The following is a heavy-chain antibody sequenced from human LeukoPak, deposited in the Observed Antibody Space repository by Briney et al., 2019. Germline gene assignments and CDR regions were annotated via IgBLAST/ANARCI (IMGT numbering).Heavy chain of an antibody. Sequence: SETLSLNCTVSGGSISSYYWSWIRQPPGKGLEWIGYIYTSGSTNYNPSLKSRVTISVDTSKNQFSLKLSSVTAADTAVYYCARHRWLQSAFDTWGQGTMVTVSS. J-gene: IGHJ3*02. CDR3: ARHRWLQSAFDT. CDR2: IYTSGST. CDR1: GGSISSYY. D-gene: IGHD5-24*01. V-gene: IGHV4-4*09.